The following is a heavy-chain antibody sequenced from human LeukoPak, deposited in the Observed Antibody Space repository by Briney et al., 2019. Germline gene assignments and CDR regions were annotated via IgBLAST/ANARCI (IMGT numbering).Heavy chain of an antibody. D-gene: IGHD3-10*01. Sequence: PSETLSLTCTVSGSSISSVSNDYWTWIRQSPGKGLEWIGYIYFTGNTNYNPSLKSRVTMSLDSPKNQFSLKLTSVTAADTAVYYCARANGASAFDIWGQGTMVTVSS. CDR3: ARANGASAFDI. V-gene: IGHV4-61*01. CDR2: IYFTGNT. CDR1: GSSISSVSNDY. J-gene: IGHJ3*02.